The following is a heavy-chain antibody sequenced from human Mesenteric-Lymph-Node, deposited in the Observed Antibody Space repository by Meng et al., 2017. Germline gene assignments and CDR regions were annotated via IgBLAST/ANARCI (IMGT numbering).Heavy chain of an antibody. V-gene: IGHV3-30*04. CDR1: GFTFSSYA. D-gene: IGHD2-2*01. CDR3: AKESRLDFDS. CDR2: ISYDGSNK. J-gene: IGHJ4*02. Sequence: GESLKISCAASGFTFSSYAMHWVRQAPGKGLEWVAVISYDGSNKYYADSVKGRFTISRDNSKNTLFLHMNSLRAEDTAIYYCAKESRLDFDSWGQGTLVTVSS.